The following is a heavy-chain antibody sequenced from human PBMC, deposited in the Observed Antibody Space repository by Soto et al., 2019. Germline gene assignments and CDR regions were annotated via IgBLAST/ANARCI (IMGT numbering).Heavy chain of an antibody. J-gene: IGHJ2*01. CDR3: ARESHDILTGPPWVWYFDL. D-gene: IGHD3-9*01. CDR2: INDRGSI. V-gene: IGHV4-34*01. CDR1: GGSFSGYY. Sequence: QVQLQQWGAGPLRPLETLSLTCGVSGGSFSGYYWAWIRQSPGKGLERIGEINDRGSINYNPSLKSGVSISGDTSKNHYSLNLRSVTAADTAVYYCARESHDILTGPPWVWYFDLWGRGTLVTVSS.